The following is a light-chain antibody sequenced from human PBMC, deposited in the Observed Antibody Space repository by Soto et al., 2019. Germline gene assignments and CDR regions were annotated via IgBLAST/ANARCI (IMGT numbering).Light chain of an antibody. J-gene: IGKJ3*01. Sequence: EIVLTQSTATLSLSPGERATLSCRASQSVSSYLAWYQQKPGQAPRLLIYDASNRATGIPARFSGSGSGTDFTLTISSLEPEDFAVYYCQQRSNWPRTFGPGTKVDI. CDR2: DAS. CDR3: QQRSNWPRT. CDR1: QSVSSY. V-gene: IGKV3-11*01.